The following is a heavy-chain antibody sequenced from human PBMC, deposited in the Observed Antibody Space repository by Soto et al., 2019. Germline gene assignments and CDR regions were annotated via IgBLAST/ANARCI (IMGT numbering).Heavy chain of an antibody. CDR3: AHRVLRAVFGLVTTTAIYFDF. D-gene: IGHD3-3*01. V-gene: IGHV2-5*02. Sequence: QITLNESGPTQVKPRQTLTLTCTSSGFSLTTSGVGVGWIRQSPGKAPEWLALIYWDDDKRYSPSLKSRLTSTKDTSKHQVVLTMAALDTADTATYYCAHRVLRAVFGLVTTTAIYFDFWGQGTPVAVSS. CDR2: IYWDDDK. CDR1: GFSLTTSGVG. J-gene: IGHJ4*02.